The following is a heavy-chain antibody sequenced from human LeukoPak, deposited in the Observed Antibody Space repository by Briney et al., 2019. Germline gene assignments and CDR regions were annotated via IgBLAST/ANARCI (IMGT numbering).Heavy chain of an antibody. J-gene: IGHJ4*02. D-gene: IGHD3-22*01. V-gene: IGHV3-30-3*01. CDR1: GFTFSSYG. CDR3: ARERYYYDSSGYYRLFDY. Sequence: GGSLRLSCAAYGFTFSSYGMHWDRQAPGKGLEWVAVISYDGSNKYYADSVKGRFTISRDNSKNTLYLQMNSLRAEDTAVYYCARERYYYDSSGYYRLFDYWGQGSLVTVSS. CDR2: ISYDGSNK.